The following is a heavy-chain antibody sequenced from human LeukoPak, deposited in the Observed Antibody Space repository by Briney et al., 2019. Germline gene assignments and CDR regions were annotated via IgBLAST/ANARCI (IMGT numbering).Heavy chain of an antibody. Sequence: SETLSLTCAVYGGSFSGYYWSWIRQPPGKGLEWIGEINHSGSTNYNPSLKSRVTISVDTSKNQFSLKPSSVTAADTAVYYCARGRGSSWLYYFDYWGQGTLVTVSS. V-gene: IGHV4-34*01. J-gene: IGHJ4*02. CDR2: INHSGST. D-gene: IGHD6-13*01. CDR1: GGSFSGYY. CDR3: ARGRGSSWLYYFDY.